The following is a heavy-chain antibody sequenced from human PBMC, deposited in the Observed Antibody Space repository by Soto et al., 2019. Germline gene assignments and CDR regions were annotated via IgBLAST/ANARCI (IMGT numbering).Heavy chain of an antibody. CDR1: GFTFSNAW. CDR3: TTDRNYGSGSYLLGSHEYYYYGMDV. J-gene: IGHJ6*02. V-gene: IGHV3-15*07. D-gene: IGHD3-10*01. Sequence: GGSLRLSCAASGFTFSNAWMNWVRQAPGKGLEWVGRIKSKTDGGTTDYAAPVKGRFTISRDDSKNTLYLQMNSLKTEDTAVYYCTTDRNYGSGSYLLGSHEYYYYGMDVWGQGTTVTVSS. CDR2: IKSKTDGGTT.